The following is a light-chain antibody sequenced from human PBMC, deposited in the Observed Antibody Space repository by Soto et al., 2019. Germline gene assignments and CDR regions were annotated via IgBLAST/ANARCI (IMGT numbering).Light chain of an antibody. CDR2: NDR. J-gene: IGLJ1*01. CDR1: NXGSKS. CDR3: QLWVSSSHHFYA. V-gene: IGLV3-21*02. Sequence: SYELTQPPSVSVAPGQTTRITCGGDNXGSKSVHWYQQKPGQAPVLVVYNDRDRPSGIPDRFSGSNSGSTATLTISRVEAGDEADYYCQLWVSSSHHFYAFGTGTKVTVL.